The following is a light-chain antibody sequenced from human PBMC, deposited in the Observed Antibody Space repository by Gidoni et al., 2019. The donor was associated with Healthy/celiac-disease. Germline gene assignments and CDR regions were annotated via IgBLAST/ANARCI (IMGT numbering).Light chain of an antibody. CDR1: QSLLHSNGYNY. CDR2: LGS. CDR3: MQALQTPIT. V-gene: IGKV2-28*01. J-gene: IGKJ5*01. Sequence: DIVMTQSPLSVPVTPGETASISCRSSQSLLHSNGYNYLDWYLQKPGQSPQLLIYLGSNRASGVPDRFSGSGSGTDFTLKISRVEAEDVGVYYCMQALQTPITFGQGTRLEIK.